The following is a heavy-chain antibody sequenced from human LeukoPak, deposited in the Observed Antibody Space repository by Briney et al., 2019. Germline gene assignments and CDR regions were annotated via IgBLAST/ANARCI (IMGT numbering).Heavy chain of an antibody. CDR3: TRMTTGHDY. CDR1: GVSFNNYY. CDR2: INHSGYT. Sequence: SETLSLTCAVSGVSFNNYYWSWVRQTPGKGLEWIGEINHSGYTNDSPSLKSRVTLSIDTSRKQSSLNLRSVTVADTGIYYCTRMTTGHDYWGQGTLVTVSS. V-gene: IGHV4-34*01. J-gene: IGHJ4*02. D-gene: IGHD4-17*01.